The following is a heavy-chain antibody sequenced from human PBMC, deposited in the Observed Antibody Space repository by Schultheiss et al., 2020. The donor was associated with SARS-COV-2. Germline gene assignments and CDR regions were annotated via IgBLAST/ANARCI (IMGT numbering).Heavy chain of an antibody. CDR3: VKEGEEMGTS. J-gene: IGHJ4*02. CDR2: ISGSGGST. D-gene: IGHD1-1*01. Sequence: GGSLRLSCAASGFTFSSFAMSWVRQAPGKGLEWVSAISGSGGSTYHANSVQGRFTISRDHSKNTLYLQMNSLRVDDTAVYYCVKEGEEMGTSWGQGTLVTVSS. V-gene: IGHV3-23*01. CDR1: GFTFSSFA.